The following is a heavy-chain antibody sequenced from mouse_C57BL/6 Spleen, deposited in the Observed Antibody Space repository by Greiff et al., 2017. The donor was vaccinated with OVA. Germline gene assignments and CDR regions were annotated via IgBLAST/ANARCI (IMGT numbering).Heavy chain of an antibody. CDR2: IDPETGGT. D-gene: IGHD2-3*01. J-gene: IGHJ3*01. V-gene: IGHV1-15*01. CDR1: GYTFTDYE. CDR3: TRSGDGPSFAY. Sequence: VKLMESGAELVRPGASVTLSCKASGYTFTDYEMHWVKQTPVHGLEWIGAIDPETGGTAYNQKFKGKAILTADKSSSTAYMELRSLTSEDSAVYYCTRSGDGPSFAYGGQGTLVTVSA.